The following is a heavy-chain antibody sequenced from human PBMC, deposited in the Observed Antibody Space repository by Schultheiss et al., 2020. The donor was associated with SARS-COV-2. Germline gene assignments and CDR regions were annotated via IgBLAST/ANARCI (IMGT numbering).Heavy chain of an antibody. CDR1: GFTFSSYA. V-gene: IGHV3-30*04. J-gene: IGHJ4*02. CDR2: ISYDGYNK. Sequence: GESLKISCSASGFTFSSYAMHWVRQAPGKGLEWVALISYDGYNKNFAGSVRGRFTISRDNAKNTLYLQMNSLRAEDTAVYYCARDSGGSMVRGVTYLDYWGQGTLVTVSS. D-gene: IGHD3-10*01. CDR3: ARDSGGSMVRGVTYLDY.